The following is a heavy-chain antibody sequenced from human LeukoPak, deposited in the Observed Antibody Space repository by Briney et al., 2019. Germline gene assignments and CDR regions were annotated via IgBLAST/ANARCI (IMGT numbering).Heavy chain of an antibody. CDR1: GFTFSGSA. J-gene: IGHJ4*02. V-gene: IGHV3-73*01. CDR2: IRSKANSYAT. Sequence: GGSLKLSCAASGFTFSGSAMHWVRQASGKGLEWVGRIRSKANSYATAYAASVKGRFTISRDDSKNTAYLQMNSLKTEDTAVYYCASYDYGNYAIFDFWGQGTLVTVSS. CDR3: ASYDYGNYAIFDF. D-gene: IGHD4-11*01.